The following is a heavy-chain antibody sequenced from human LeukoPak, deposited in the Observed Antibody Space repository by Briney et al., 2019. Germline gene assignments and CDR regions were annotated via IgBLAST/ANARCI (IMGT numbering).Heavy chain of an antibody. CDR2: ISGSGGST. CDR3: AARSGSSPYYYDY. D-gene: IGHD3-10*01. Sequence: GGSLRLSCAASGFTVSSNYMSWVRQAPGKGLEWVSGISGSGGSTYYADSVKGRFTISRDNSKNTLYLQMNSLRAEDTALYHCAARSGSSPYYYDYWGQGTLVTVSS. J-gene: IGHJ4*02. CDR1: GFTVSSNY. V-gene: IGHV3-23*01.